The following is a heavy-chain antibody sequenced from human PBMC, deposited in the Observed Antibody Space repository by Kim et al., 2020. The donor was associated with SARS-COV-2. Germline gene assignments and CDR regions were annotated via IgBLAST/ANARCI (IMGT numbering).Heavy chain of an antibody. CDR2: IYYSGST. CDR1: GGSISSSSYY. Sequence: SETLSLTCTVSGGSISSSSYYWGWIRQPPGKGLEWIGSIYYSGSTYYNPSLKSRVTISVDTSKNQFSLKLSSVTAADTAVYYCARQLHSSSWNDYYYYGMDVWGQGTTVTVSS. J-gene: IGHJ6*02. CDR3: ARQLHSSSWNDYYYYGMDV. D-gene: IGHD6-13*01. V-gene: IGHV4-39*01.